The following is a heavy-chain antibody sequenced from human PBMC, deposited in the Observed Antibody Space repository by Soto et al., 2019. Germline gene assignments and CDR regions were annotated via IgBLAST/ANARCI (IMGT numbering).Heavy chain of an antibody. D-gene: IGHD3-3*01. J-gene: IGHJ4*02. CDR3: AASWNFDY. Sequence: EVQLVESGGGLVKPGGSLRLSCAASGFTLSNAWVSWVRQAPGKGLEWVGRIKNKIEGGTTDYAAPVKCRFSISRDDSKHMLYLQMSSLITADTAVYYFAASWNFDYWGQGTLVTVSS. CDR1: GFTLSNAW. CDR2: IKNKIEGGTT. V-gene: IGHV3-15*01.